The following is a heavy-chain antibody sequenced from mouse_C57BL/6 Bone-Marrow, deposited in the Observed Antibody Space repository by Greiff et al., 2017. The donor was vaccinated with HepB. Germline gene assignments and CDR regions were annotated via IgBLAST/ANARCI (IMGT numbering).Heavy chain of an antibody. CDR1: GYSITSGYY. Sequence: FHLNYSLPFLFKPSHSLSLTFSFTGYSITSGYYWNWIRQFPGNKLEWIGYISYDGSNNYNPSLKNRISITRDTSKNQFFLKLNSVTTEDTATYYCARGGYYDYDGFAWFAYWGQGTLVTVSA. V-gene: IGHV3-6*01. J-gene: IGHJ3*01. CDR2: ISYDGSN. D-gene: IGHD2-4*01. CDR3: ARGGYYDYDGFAWFAY.